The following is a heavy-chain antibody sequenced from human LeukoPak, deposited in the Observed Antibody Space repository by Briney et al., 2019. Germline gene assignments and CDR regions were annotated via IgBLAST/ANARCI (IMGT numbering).Heavy chain of an antibody. V-gene: IGHV4-39*01. CDR1: GVSISSSSYY. J-gene: IGHJ2*01. D-gene: IGHD3-22*01. CDR3: ARGVTLIVVVIHDWYFDL. Sequence: SETLSLTCTVSGVSISSSSYYWGWIRQPPGKGLEWIGSIYYSGSTSYNPSLKSRVTISVDTSKNQFSLKLSSVTAADTAVYYCARGVTLIVVVIHDWYFDLWGRGTVFTVSS. CDR2: IYYSGST.